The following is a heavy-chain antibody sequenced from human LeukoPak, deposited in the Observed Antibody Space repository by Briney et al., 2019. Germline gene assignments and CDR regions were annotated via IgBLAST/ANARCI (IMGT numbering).Heavy chain of an antibody. J-gene: IGHJ4*02. CDR1: GFTFSNYW. D-gene: IGHD1-26*01. CDR3: ARVLVGATDYFDY. Sequence: GGSLGLSCAASGFTFSNYWMSWVRQAPGKGLEWVANIKQDGSEKYYVDSVKGRFTISRDNAKNSLYLQMNSLRAEDTAVYYCARVLVGATDYFDYWGQGALVTVSS. CDR2: IKQDGSEK. V-gene: IGHV3-7*04.